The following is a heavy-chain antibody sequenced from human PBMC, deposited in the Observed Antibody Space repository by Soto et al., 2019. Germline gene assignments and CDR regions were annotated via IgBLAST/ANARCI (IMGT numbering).Heavy chain of an antibody. V-gene: IGHV3-30-3*01. CDR1: GFPFSSCA. CDR3: ARGPYCSSTSCSGAVLGAFDI. Sequence: GGSLRLSCAASGFPFSSCAMYWVRQAPGKGLEWVAVISYDGSNKYYADSVKGRFTISRDNSKNTLYLQMNSLGTEDTAVYYCARGPYCSSTSCSGAVLGAFDIWGQGTMVTVSS. D-gene: IGHD2-2*01. CDR2: ISYDGSNK. J-gene: IGHJ3*02.